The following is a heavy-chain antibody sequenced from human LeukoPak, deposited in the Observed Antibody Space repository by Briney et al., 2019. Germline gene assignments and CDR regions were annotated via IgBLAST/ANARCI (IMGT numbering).Heavy chain of an antibody. V-gene: IGHV3-7*01. CDR3: ASTFPYCGGGSCAL. J-gene: IGHJ4*02. CDR1: GLAFREYG. D-gene: IGHD2-15*01. CDR2: IKPDEGHQ. Sequence: PGGSLRLSCAASGLAFREYGMRGFRQAPGRGLDGGANIKPDEGHQNYVDSVKGRFTISRDNAKNSLYLQMNSLRAEDTAIYYCASTFPYCGGGSCALGGQGTLVTVSS.